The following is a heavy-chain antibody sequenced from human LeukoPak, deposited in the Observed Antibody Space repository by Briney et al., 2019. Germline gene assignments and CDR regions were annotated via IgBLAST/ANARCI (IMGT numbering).Heavy chain of an antibody. CDR1: GFTFSSYA. V-gene: IGHV3-30*04. Sequence: PGGSLRLSCAASGFTFSSYAMHWVRQAPGKGLEWVAVISYDGSNKYYADSVKGRFTISRDNSKNTLYLQMNSLRAEDTAVYYCAREEALKYDFWSGYRLHYYYMDVWGKGTTVTVSS. J-gene: IGHJ6*03. CDR2: ISYDGSNK. D-gene: IGHD3-3*01. CDR3: AREEALKYDFWSGYRLHYYYMDV.